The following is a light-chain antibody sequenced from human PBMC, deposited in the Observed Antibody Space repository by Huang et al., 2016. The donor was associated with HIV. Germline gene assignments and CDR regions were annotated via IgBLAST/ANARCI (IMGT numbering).Light chain of an antibody. CDR3: QQYHNWPPYT. CDR1: QSISNN. CDR2: GAS. J-gene: IGKJ2*01. Sequence: EILLTQSPATLSVSPGERVTLSCRASQSISNNLAWYQQKPGQAPRLLIYGASTRATAIPARFSGSASWTEFTLTISSLQSEDFAVYYCQQYHNWPPYTFGQGTKLEI. V-gene: IGKV3-15*01.